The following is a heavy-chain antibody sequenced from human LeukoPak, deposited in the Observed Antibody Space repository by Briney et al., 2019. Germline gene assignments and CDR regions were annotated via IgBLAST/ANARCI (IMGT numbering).Heavy chain of an antibody. J-gene: IGHJ6*02. V-gene: IGHV1-3*01. CDR2: INAGNGNT. CDR3: ARSPYYYDSSGYLSPSTPDV. Sequence: ASVKVSCKASGYTFTSYAMHWVRQAPGQRLEWMGWINAGNGNTKYSQKFQGRVTITRDTSASTAYMELSSLRSEDTAVYYCARSPYYYDSSGYLSPSTPDVWGQGTTVTVSS. CDR1: GYTFTSYA. D-gene: IGHD3-22*01.